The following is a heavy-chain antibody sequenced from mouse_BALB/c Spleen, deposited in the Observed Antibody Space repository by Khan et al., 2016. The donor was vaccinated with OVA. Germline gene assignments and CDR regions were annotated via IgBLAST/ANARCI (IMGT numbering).Heavy chain of an antibody. D-gene: IGHD1-2*01. V-gene: IGHV3-2*02. Sequence: EVKLLESGPGLVKPSQSLSLTCTVTGFSITSGYGWNWLRQFPGNKLEWMGYISYSGSTNYNPSLKSRISITRDTSKKQFFLQLNSVTTEDTATYYCARTARIKYWGQGTTVTVSS. J-gene: IGHJ2*01. CDR3: ARTARIKY. CDR2: ISYSGST. CDR1: GFSITSGYG.